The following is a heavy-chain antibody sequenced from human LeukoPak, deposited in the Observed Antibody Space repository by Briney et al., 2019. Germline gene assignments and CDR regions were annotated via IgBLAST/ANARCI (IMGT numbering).Heavy chain of an antibody. CDR3: TRQESGYYYGSGSPYYYGMDV. V-gene: IGHV3-73*01. Sequence: GGSLRLFLAASGFTFSGSAMLGVRQASWRALVWGGRISSKANSSATAYAASVKCRFTISRDDSKNTAYLQMNSLKTGDTAVYYCTRQESGYYYGSGSPYYYGMDVWGQGTTVTVSS. CDR1: GFTFSGSA. CDR2: ISSKANSSAT. D-gene: IGHD3-10*01. J-gene: IGHJ6*02.